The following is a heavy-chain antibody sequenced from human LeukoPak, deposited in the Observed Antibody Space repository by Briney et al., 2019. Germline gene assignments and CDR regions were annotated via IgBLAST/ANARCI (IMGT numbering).Heavy chain of an antibody. V-gene: IGHV1-24*01. CDR2: FDPEDGET. D-gene: IGHD2-15*01. CDR3: ATGTYCSGGSCYGPRTFQH. CDR1: RYTLTELS. J-gene: IGHJ1*01. Sequence: RASVKVSCKVSRYTLTELSMHWVRQAPGKGLEWMGGFDPEDGETIYAQKFQGRVTMTEDTSTDTAYMELSSLRSEDTAVYYCATGTYCSGGSCYGPRTFQHWGQGTLVTVSS.